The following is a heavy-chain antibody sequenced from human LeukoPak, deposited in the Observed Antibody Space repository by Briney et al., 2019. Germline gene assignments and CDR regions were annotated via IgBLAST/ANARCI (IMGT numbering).Heavy chain of an antibody. V-gene: IGHV4-39*01. CDR2: IYYSGST. CDR1: GGSISSSSYY. Sequence: SETLSLTCTVSGGSISSSSYYWGWIRQPPGKGLEWIGSIYYSGSTYYNPSLKSRVTISVDTSKNQFSLKLSSVTAADTAVYYCAGHPRLIIVGATSWFDPWGQGTLVTVSS. CDR3: AGHPRLIIVGATSWFDP. J-gene: IGHJ5*02. D-gene: IGHD1-26*01.